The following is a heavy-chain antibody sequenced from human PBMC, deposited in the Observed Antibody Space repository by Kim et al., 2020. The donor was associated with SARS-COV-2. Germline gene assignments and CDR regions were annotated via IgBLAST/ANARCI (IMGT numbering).Heavy chain of an antibody. CDR1: GYTFTSYD. Sequence: ASVKVSCKASGYTFTSYDINWVRQATGQGLEWMGWMNPNSGNTGYAQKFQGRVTMTRNTSISTAYMELSSLRSEDTAVYYCARLRYFDWLSPTRYGMDVWGQGTTVTVSS. D-gene: IGHD3-9*01. J-gene: IGHJ6*02. V-gene: IGHV1-8*01. CDR2: MNPNSGNT. CDR3: ARLRYFDWLSPTRYGMDV.